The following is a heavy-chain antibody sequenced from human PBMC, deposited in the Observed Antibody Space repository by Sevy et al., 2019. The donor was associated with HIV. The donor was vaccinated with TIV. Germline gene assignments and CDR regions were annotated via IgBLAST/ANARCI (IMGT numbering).Heavy chain of an antibody. CDR1: GGSFSGYY. CDR3: ARFRLYGSGSYYPNYYYYGMDV. J-gene: IGHJ6*02. Sequence: SETLSLTCAVYGGSFSGYYWSWIRQPPGKGLEWIGEINHSGSTNYNPSLKSRVTISVDTSKNHFSLELNSVTAADTAVYYCARFRLYGSGSYYPNYYYYGMDVWGQGTTVTVSS. CDR2: INHSGST. D-gene: IGHD3-10*01. V-gene: IGHV4-34*01.